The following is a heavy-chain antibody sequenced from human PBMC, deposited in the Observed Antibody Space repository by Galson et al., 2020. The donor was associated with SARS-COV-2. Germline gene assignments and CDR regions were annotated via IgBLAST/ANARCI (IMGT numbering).Heavy chain of an antibody. J-gene: IGHJ6*02. CDR3: ARMCWGCNSGSGGLDV. CDR2: IYYSRAT. D-gene: IGHD2-15*01. CDR1: GGSIISAGYY. Sequence: SETLSLTCTVSGGSIISAGYYWSWIRQHPGKGLEWIGYIYYSRATYYNPSLKSRVSMSVDTSQNQFSLKLSSVAAADTAVYYCARMCWGCNSGSGGLDVWGPGTTVTVSS. V-gene: IGHV4-31*03.